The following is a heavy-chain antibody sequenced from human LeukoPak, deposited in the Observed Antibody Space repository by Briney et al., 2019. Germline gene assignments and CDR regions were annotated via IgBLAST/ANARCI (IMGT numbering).Heavy chain of an antibody. CDR2: IYTSGST. Sequence: PSQTLSLTCTVSGGSISSYYWSWIRQPAGKGLEWIGRIYTSGSTNYNLSLKSRVTISVDTSKNQFSLNLNSVTAADTAVYYCARGDYSSSWYEYNWFDPWGQGTLVTVSS. D-gene: IGHD6-13*01. J-gene: IGHJ5*02. CDR1: GGSISSYY. V-gene: IGHV4-4*07. CDR3: ARGDYSSSWYEYNWFDP.